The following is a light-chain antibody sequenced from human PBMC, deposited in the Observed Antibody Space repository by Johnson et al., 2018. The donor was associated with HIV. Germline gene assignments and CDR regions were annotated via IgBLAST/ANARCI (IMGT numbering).Light chain of an antibody. CDR1: SSNVGSSF. Sequence: QSVLTQPPSVSAAPGQTVTIYCSGSSSNVGSSFVSWYRQVPGTAPKLLIYDNNKRPSGIPGRFSGSKSGPSATLGITGLQTGDEADYYCGTWDSGLSAGVVGTGTKVTVL. V-gene: IGLV1-51*01. J-gene: IGLJ1*01. CDR3: GTWDSGLSAGV. CDR2: DNN.